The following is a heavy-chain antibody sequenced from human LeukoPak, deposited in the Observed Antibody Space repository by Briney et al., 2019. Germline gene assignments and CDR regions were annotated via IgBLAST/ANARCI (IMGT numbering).Heavy chain of an antibody. CDR3: ARESLAYYYSYYGMDV. CDR2: ISACNGNT. J-gene: IGHJ6*02. V-gene: IGHV1-18*01. Sequence: ASVKVSCKASGYTFTSYGISWVRQAPGQGLEWMGWISACNGNTNYAQKLQGRVTMTTDTSTSTAYMELRSPRSDDTAVYYCARESLAYYYSYYGMDVWGQGTTVTVS. CDR1: GYTFTSYG.